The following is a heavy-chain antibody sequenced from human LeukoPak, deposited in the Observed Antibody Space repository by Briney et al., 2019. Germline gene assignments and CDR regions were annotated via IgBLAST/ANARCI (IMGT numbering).Heavy chain of an antibody. CDR3: ARGVGRRAVTMPFDY. Sequence: SETLSLTCTVSGGSISSSSYYWGWIRQPPGKGLEWIGEINHSGSTNYNPSLKSRVTISVDTSKNQFSLKLSSVTAADTAVYYCARGVGRRAVTMPFDYWGQGTLVTVSS. CDR1: GGSISSSSYY. CDR2: INHSGST. D-gene: IGHD4-17*01. V-gene: IGHV4-39*07. J-gene: IGHJ4*02.